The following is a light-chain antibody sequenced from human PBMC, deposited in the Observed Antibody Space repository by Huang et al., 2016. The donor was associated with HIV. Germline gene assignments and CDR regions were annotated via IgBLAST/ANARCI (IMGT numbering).Light chain of an antibody. Sequence: VLTQSPGTLSVSPGERATLTCRPSQSVNSLFLAWYQQRPGQPPRLLLYGASYRATGDPDRLSGGGSGTNFSLTISRLEPEEFAVDFCQQYASSPRPFGQGTGLDIK. CDR3: QQYASSPRP. CDR1: QSVNSLF. J-gene: IGKJ2*01. CDR2: GAS. V-gene: IGKV3-20*01.